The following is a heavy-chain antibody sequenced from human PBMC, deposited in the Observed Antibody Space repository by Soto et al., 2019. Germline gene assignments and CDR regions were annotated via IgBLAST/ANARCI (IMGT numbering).Heavy chain of an antibody. D-gene: IGHD4-17*01. CDR2: IILPFGTP. Sequence: QVRLEQSEAEVKKPGSSVKVSCKASGGTFSNYAISWVRQAPGQGLEWMGVIILPFGTPNYAQTFQGRVKITADESMTTAYMELSGLRSEDTAVYYCARGPDYEGYFDYWGRGTLVTVSS. J-gene: IGHJ4*02. CDR3: ARGPDYEGYFDY. CDR1: GGTFSNYA. V-gene: IGHV1-69*12.